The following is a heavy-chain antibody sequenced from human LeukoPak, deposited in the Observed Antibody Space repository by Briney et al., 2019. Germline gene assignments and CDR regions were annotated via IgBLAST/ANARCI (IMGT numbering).Heavy chain of an antibody. Sequence: SVKVSCKASGYTFTGYYMHWVRQAPRQGLEWMGRIIPILGIANYAQKFQGRVTITADKSTSTAYMELSSLRSEDTAVYYCARDESGIAAAGTANDYWGQGTLVTVSS. D-gene: IGHD6-13*01. J-gene: IGHJ4*02. CDR2: IIPILGIA. CDR3: ARDESGIAAAGTANDY. CDR1: GYTFTGYY. V-gene: IGHV1-69*04.